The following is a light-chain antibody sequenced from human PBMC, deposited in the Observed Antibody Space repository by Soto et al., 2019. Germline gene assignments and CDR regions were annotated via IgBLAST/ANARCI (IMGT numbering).Light chain of an antibody. CDR2: AAS. Sequence: DIQLTQSPSFLSASPGDRVTLTCRASQGISSYLAWYQQKPGKAPKFLIYAASALQSGVPARFSGSGSGTEFSLTISSLQPEDFATYYCQQLNSFPITFGQGTRLEIK. J-gene: IGKJ5*01. CDR3: QQLNSFPIT. CDR1: QGISSY. V-gene: IGKV1-9*01.